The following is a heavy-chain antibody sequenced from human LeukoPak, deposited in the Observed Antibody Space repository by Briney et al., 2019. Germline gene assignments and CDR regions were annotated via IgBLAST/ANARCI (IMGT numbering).Heavy chain of an antibody. J-gene: IGHJ4*02. CDR3: ARGAAADY. CDR1: GGSISSSSYY. V-gene: IGHV4-39*01. CDR2: IYYSGST. Sequence: SETLSLTCTVSGGSISSSSYYWGWIRQPPGKGLEWIGSIYYSGSTYYNPSLKSRVTISVDTSKNQFSLKLSSVTAADTAVYYCARGAAADYWGQGTLVTVSS. D-gene: IGHD6-13*01.